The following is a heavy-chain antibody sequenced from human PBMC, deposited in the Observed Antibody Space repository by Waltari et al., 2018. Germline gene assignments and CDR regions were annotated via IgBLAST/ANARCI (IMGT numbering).Heavy chain of an antibody. Sequence: QVQLVQSGAEVKKPGASVKVSCKASGYTFTSYAMNWVRQAPGQRLEWIGWINAGNGNTKYSQKFQGRVTITRDTSASTAYMELSSLRSEDTAVYYCARDYAAGTSGGYWGQGTLVTVSS. CDR1: GYTFTSYA. CDR3: ARDYAAGTSGGY. CDR2: INAGNGNT. J-gene: IGHJ4*02. V-gene: IGHV1-3*01. D-gene: IGHD6-13*01.